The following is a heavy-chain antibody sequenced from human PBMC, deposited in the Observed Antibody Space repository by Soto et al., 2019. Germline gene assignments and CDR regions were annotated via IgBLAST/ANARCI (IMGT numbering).Heavy chain of an antibody. CDR1: GFTFSSYW. J-gene: IGHJ4*02. Sequence: GGSLRLSCAASGFTFSSYWMSWVRQAPGKVLEWVANIKQDGSEKYYVDSVKGRFTISRDNAKNSLYLQMNSLRAEDTAVYYCARGLDCSSTSCYGLDYWGQGTLVTVSS. D-gene: IGHD2-2*01. V-gene: IGHV3-7*01. CDR3: ARGLDCSSTSCYGLDY. CDR2: IKQDGSEK.